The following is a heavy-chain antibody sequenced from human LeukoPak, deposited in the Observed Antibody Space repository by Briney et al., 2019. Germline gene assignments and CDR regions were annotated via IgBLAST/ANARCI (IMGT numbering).Heavy chain of an antibody. Sequence: ASVTVSCKASGYTFTSYGISWVRQAPGQGLEWMGWISAYNGNTNYAQKLQGRVTMTTDTSTSTAYMELRSLRSDDTAVYYCARSYGDYHTEHYYGMDVWGQGTTVTVSS. CDR1: GYTFTSYG. D-gene: IGHD4-17*01. CDR2: ISAYNGNT. J-gene: IGHJ6*02. V-gene: IGHV1-18*01. CDR3: ARSYGDYHTEHYYGMDV.